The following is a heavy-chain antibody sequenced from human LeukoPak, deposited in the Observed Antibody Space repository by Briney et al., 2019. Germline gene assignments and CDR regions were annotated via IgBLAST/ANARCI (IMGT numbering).Heavy chain of an antibody. Sequence: GGSLRLSCAASGFTFTNNWMSSVRQAPGKVLEWVANIKSDGSEKYYVESVEGRFSISRDKTKNTVSLQMDSLRSEDTAVYYCVRALGSPTADHWGQGTLVTVSS. CDR3: VRALGSPTADH. CDR2: IKSDGSEK. V-gene: IGHV3-7*01. CDR1: GFTFTNNW. J-gene: IGHJ4*02. D-gene: IGHD3-16*01.